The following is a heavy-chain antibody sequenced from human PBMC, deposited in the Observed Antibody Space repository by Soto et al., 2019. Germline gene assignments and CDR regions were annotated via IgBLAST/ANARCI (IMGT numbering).Heavy chain of an antibody. Sequence: PGGSLRLSCAASGFTFSNAWINWVRQAPGKGLEWVGRIKSKTDGGTTDYAAPVKGRFTISRDDSKNTLYLQMNSLKTEDTAVYYCTTGLLRYFDWLLQYYYYGMDVWGQGTTVTVSS. CDR2: IKSKTDGGTT. V-gene: IGHV3-15*07. D-gene: IGHD3-9*01. J-gene: IGHJ6*02. CDR1: GFTFSNAW. CDR3: TTGLLRYFDWLLQYYYYGMDV.